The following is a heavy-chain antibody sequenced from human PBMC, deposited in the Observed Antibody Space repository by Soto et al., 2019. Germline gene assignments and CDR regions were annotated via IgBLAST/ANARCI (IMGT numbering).Heavy chain of an antibody. J-gene: IGHJ6*02. CDR2: IYYSGST. CDR1: GCSIRSSRYD. V-gene: IGHV4-39*01. Sequence: PXEIRSFSCTVSGCSIRSSRYDWCWIRQPPGKVLEWIGGIYYSGSTYYNPSLKSRVTISVDTSKNQFSLKLSSVTAADKAVYYCARLRLALAAPFFYYYYYGMDVWGQGTTVTVSS. D-gene: IGHD3-3*02. CDR3: ARLRLALAAPFFYYYYYGMDV.